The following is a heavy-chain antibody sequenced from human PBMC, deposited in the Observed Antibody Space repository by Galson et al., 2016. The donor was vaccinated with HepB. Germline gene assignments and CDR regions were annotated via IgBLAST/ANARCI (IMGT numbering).Heavy chain of an antibody. V-gene: IGHV4-59*01. CDR3: ARGRGGSGSPFEH. Sequence: ETLSLTCTVSGGSISSYYWSWIRQPPGKGLEWIAYIYYSGTTNYNPSLKSRVTISVDTFKNQFSLKMNSVTAADPAVYYCARGRGGSGSPFEHWGQGTLVPVSS. J-gene: IGHJ4*02. CDR2: IYYSGTT. D-gene: IGHD6-19*01. CDR1: GGSISSYY.